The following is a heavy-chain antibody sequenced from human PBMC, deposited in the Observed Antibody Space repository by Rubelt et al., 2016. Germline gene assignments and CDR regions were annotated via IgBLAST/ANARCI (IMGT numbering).Heavy chain of an antibody. D-gene: IGHD5-18*01. V-gene: IGHV3-43*02. CDR2: ISGDGGST. Sequence: EVQLVESGGGVVQPGGSLRLSCAASGFTFDDYAMHWVRQAPGKGLEWVSLISGDGGSTYYADSVKGRFTISRHSSKNTLYLQMNSLRAEDTAVYYCAREDSYGFWDWGQGTLVTVSS. CDR1: GFTFDDYA. CDR3: AREDSYGFWD. J-gene: IGHJ4*02.